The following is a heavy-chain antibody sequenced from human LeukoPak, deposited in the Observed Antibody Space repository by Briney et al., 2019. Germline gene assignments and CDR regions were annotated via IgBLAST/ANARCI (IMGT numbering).Heavy chain of an antibody. CDR1: GFTFDDYA. CDR2: ISWNSGSI. V-gene: IGHV3-9*01. D-gene: IGHD3-10*01. J-gene: IGHJ4*02. CDR3: AKGALGFALDY. Sequence: GRSLRLSCAASGFTFDDYAMHWVRQAPGKGLEWVSGISWNSGSIGYADSVKGRFTISRDNAKNSLYLQMNSLRAEDTALYYCAKGALGFALDYWGQGTLVTVSS.